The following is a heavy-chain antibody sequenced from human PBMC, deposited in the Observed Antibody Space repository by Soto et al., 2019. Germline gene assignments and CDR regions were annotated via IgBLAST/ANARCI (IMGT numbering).Heavy chain of an antibody. CDR2: INAGNGNT. V-gene: IGHV1-3*01. J-gene: IGHJ4*02. Sequence: ASVKVSCKASGYTFTSYAMHWVRQAPGQRLEWMGWINAGNGNTKYSQKFQGRVTITRDTSASTAYMELSSLRSEDTAVYYCARGWFGELSGDYWGQGTLVTVSS. CDR3: ARGWFGELSGDY. D-gene: IGHD3-10*01. CDR1: GYTFTSYA.